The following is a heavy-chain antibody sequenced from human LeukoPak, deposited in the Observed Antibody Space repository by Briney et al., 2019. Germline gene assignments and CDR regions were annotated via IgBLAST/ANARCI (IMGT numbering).Heavy chain of an antibody. D-gene: IGHD1-26*01. CDR2: ISSSSYI. J-gene: IGHJ6*03. CDR1: GFTFSSYS. Sequence: PGGSLRLSCAASGFTFSSYSMNWVRQAPGKGLEWVSSISSSSYIYYADSVKGRFTISRDNAKNSLYLQMNSLRAEDTAVYYCARESGSYYYYYYMDVWGKGTTVTVSS. CDR3: ARESGSYYYYYYMDV. V-gene: IGHV3-21*01.